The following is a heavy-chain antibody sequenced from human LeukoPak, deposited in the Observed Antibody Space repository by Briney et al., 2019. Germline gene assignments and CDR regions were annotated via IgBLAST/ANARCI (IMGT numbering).Heavy chain of an antibody. CDR3: AREECSGGSCYFDY. V-gene: IGHV1-69*13. CDR2: IIPIFGTA. Sequence: SVKVSCKASGGTFSSYAISWGRQAPGQGLEWMGGIIPIFGTANYAQKFQGRVTITADESTSTAYMELSSLRSEDTAVYYCAREECSGGSCYFDYWGQGTLVTVSS. CDR1: GGTFSSYA. J-gene: IGHJ4*02. D-gene: IGHD2-15*01.